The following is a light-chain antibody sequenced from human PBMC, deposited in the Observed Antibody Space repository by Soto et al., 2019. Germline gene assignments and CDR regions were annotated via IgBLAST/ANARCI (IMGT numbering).Light chain of an antibody. CDR2: GVS. CDR3: QQYGSSPLIT. J-gene: IGKJ5*01. CDR1: QSISASD. V-gene: IGKV3-20*01. Sequence: DIVLTQSPATLSLSPGERATLSCRASQSISASDIAWYQQKPGQAPKFLIYGVSSRATGIPDRFSGSGSGTDFTLTISRLEPEDFAVYHCQQYGSSPLITFGQGTRLEIK.